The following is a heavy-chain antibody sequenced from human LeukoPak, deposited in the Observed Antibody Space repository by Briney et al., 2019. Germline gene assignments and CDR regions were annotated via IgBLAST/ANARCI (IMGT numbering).Heavy chain of an antibody. V-gene: IGHV3-48*04. Sequence: GGSLRLSCAASGFTFSSYSMNWVRQAPGKGLEWVSYISSSSSTIYYADSVKGRFTISRDNAKNSLYLQMNSLRAEDTAVYYCARDKGSSDYWGQGTLVTVSS. CDR1: GFTFSSYS. D-gene: IGHD3-10*01. CDR3: ARDKGSSDY. J-gene: IGHJ4*02. CDR2: ISSSSSTI.